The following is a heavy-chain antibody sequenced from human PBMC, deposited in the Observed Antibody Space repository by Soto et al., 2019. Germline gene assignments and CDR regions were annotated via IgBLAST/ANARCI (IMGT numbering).Heavy chain of an antibody. V-gene: IGHV6-1*01. CDR1: GDIVSNNDAR. D-gene: IGHD3-16*01. J-gene: IGHJ4*02. CDR2: AYYRSLCHF. CDR3: ARAPADFNRGFDS. Sequence: SQTPSLTCAVCGDIVSNNDARWNWIRQSPSRGLEWLGRAYYRSLCHFDGATSVRSRLTINPDTSKNQFSLQLNSVTPADTPRYYCARAPADFNRGFDSWGRGSLVTVS.